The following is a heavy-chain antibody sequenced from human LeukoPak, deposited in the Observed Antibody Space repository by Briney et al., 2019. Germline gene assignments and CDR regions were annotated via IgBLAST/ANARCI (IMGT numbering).Heavy chain of an antibody. CDR2: INHSGST. V-gene: IGHV4-34*01. Sequence: SETLSLTCAVYGGSFSGYYWSWIRQPPGKGLEWIGEINHSGSTNYNPPLKSRVTISVDTSKNQFSLKLSSVTAADTAVYYCARLVAAADTGDYWGQGTLVTVSS. CDR3: ARLVAAADTGDY. D-gene: IGHD6-13*01. CDR1: GGSFSGYY. J-gene: IGHJ4*02.